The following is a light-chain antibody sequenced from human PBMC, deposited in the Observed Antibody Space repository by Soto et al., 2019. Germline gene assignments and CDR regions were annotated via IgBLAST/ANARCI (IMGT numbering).Light chain of an antibody. CDR3: QQYNNWPQA. J-gene: IGKJ1*01. CDR1: QSVGSN. Sequence: EIVMTQSPATLSVSPGERATLSCRASQSVGSNLAWYQQKPGQAPRLLIYGTSTRATGIPARFSGGGSGTEFTLTISSLQSEDFAVYYCQQYNNWPQAFGQGTKVEIK. V-gene: IGKV3-15*01. CDR2: GTS.